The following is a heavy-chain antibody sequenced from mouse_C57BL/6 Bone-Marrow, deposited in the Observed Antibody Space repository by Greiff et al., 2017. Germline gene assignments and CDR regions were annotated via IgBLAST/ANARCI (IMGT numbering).Heavy chain of an antibody. CDR1: GYTFTSYG. CDR2: IYPRSGNT. D-gene: IGHD2-4*01. V-gene: IGHV1-81*01. Sequence: QVQLQQSGAELARPGASVKLSCKASGYTFTSYGIRWVKQRTGQGLEWIGEIYPRSGNTHYNEKFKGKATLTADKSSSTAYMGLRSLTSEDSAVYYCAGRNYDRAYAMDYWGQGTSVTVSS. CDR3: AGRNYDRAYAMDY. J-gene: IGHJ4*01.